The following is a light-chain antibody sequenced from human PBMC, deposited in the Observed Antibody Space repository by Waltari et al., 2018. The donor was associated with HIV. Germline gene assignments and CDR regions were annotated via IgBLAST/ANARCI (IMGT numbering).Light chain of an antibody. CDR1: NIGSKS. CDR3: QVWDTIPDRRV. J-gene: IGLJ3*02. Sequence: SYVLTQPPSVSVAPRQTARITCGGNNIGSKSVHWYQQKPGQAPVLVVYDDSDRPSGIPERFSGSNSGNTATLTITRVEAGDEADFYCQVWDTIPDRRVFGGGTKLTVL. V-gene: IGLV3-21*02. CDR2: DDS.